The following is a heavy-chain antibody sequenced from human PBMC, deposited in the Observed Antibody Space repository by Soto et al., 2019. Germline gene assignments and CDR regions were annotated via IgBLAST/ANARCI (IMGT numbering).Heavy chain of an antibody. V-gene: IGHV4-39*01. CDR2: IYYSGST. CDR1: GGSISSSSYY. J-gene: IGHJ5*02. D-gene: IGHD2-2*01. Sequence: QLLESGPGLVKPSETLSLTCTVSGGSISSSSYYWGWIRQPPGKGLEWIGSIYYSGSTYYNPSLKSRVTISVDTSKNQFSLKLSSVTAADTAVYYCARATVGYCSSTSCSMVRWFDPWGQGTLVTVSS. CDR3: ARATVGYCSSTSCSMVRWFDP.